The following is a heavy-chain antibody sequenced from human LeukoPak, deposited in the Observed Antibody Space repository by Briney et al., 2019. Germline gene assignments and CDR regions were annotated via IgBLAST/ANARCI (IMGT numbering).Heavy chain of an antibody. CDR1: GFRFSDCD. CDR2: ISGGSSHI. D-gene: IGHD6-13*01. V-gene: IGHV3-21*06. Sequence: PGGSLSLACSGSGFRFSDCDLNWVRQAPGKGLEWVSSISGGSSHIYYADSIKGRFTISRDNAKNSVYLQMNSLRDEDTAVYYCTRAYPPLRTAAAGDLWGLATLVSVSS. J-gene: IGHJ5*02. CDR3: TRAYPPLRTAAAGDL.